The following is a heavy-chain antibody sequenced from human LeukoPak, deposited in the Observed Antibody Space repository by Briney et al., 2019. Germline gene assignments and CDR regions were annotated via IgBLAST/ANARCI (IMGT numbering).Heavy chain of an antibody. D-gene: IGHD4-17*01. Sequence: SETLSLTCTVSGGSISSGSYYWSWIRQPAGKGLEWIGRIYTSGSTNYNPSLKSRVTISADTSKNQFSLKLSSVTAADTAVYYCASVQDYGDYYFDYWGQGTLVTVSS. CDR1: GGSISSGSYY. CDR3: ASVQDYGDYYFDY. J-gene: IGHJ4*02. CDR2: IYTSGST. V-gene: IGHV4-61*02.